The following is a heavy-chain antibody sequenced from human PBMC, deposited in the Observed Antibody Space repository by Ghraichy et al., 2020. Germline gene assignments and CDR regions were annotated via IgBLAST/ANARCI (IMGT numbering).Heavy chain of an antibody. D-gene: IGHD5-18*01. V-gene: IGHV1-69*13. CDR2: IIPIFGTA. CDR3: ARPGGRFEDSYGFFDY. J-gene: IGHJ4*02. Sequence: SVKVSCKASGGTFSSYAISWVRQAPGQGLEWMGGIIPIFGTANYAQKFQGRVTITADESTSTAYMELSSLRSEDTAVYYCARPGGRFEDSYGFFDYWGQGTLVTVSS. CDR1: GGTFSSYA.